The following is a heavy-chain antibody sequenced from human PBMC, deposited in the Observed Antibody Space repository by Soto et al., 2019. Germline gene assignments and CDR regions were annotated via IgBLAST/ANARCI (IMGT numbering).Heavy chain of an antibody. J-gene: IGHJ5*02. CDR1: GFTFDDYA. CDR2: ISWNSDSI. CDR3: AKESYSGTYSPFDP. D-gene: IGHD1-26*01. V-gene: IGHV3-9*01. Sequence: PGGSLRLSCAASGFTFDDYAMHWVRQAPGKGLEWVSSISWNSDSIGYADSVKDRFSISRDNAKNSLHLQMNSLRAEDTALYYCAKESYSGTYSPFDPWGQGTQVTVSS.